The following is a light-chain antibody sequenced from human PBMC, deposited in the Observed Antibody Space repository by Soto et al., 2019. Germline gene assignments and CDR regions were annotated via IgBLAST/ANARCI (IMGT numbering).Light chain of an antibody. Sequence: DIQLTQSPSFLSASVGDRVTITCRASQGINNYLAWYQQKPGKAPNLLIYAAYTLQNWVPSRFSGSGSGTEFTLTITNLQPEDFATYHCQQLKSYPITFGPGTKVD. CDR3: QQLKSYPIT. J-gene: IGKJ3*01. V-gene: IGKV1-9*01. CDR2: AAY. CDR1: QGINNY.